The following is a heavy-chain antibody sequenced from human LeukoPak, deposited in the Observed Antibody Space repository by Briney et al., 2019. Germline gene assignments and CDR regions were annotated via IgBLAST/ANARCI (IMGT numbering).Heavy chain of an antibody. D-gene: IGHD3-22*01. V-gene: IGHV5-51*01. Sequence: GESLKISCKGSGYRFTSYWIGWVRQMPGKGLEWMGIIYHGESDTRYSPSFQGQVTISTDNSINTAYLQMNSLRASDTAMYYGATDSSGYYYRYWGQGTLVTVSS. CDR3: ATDSSGYYYRY. CDR1: GYRFTSYW. CDR2: IYHGESDT. J-gene: IGHJ4*02.